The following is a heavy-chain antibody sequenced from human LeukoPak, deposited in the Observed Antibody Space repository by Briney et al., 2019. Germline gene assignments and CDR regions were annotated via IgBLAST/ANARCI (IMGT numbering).Heavy chain of an antibody. D-gene: IGHD4-11*01. J-gene: IGHJ4*02. Sequence: GGPLRLSCAASGFTFTRFAMYWVRQAPGKGLEFVSAISSNGDRTYYARSVKGRFTISRDNAKNTVDLQMGSLRPADMGVYYCARMDDYTNYYFDYWGQGTMVTVSS. V-gene: IGHV3-64*01. CDR3: ARMDDYTNYYFDY. CDR2: ISSNGDRT. CDR1: GFTFTRFA.